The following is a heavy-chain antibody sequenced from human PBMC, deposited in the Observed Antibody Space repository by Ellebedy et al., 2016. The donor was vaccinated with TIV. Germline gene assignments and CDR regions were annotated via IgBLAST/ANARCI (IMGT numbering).Heavy chain of an antibody. CDR2: IYYSGST. V-gene: IGHV4-39*01. Sequence: SETLSLTCTVSGGSISSSSYYWGWIRQPPGKGLEWIGSIYYSGSTYYNPSLKSRVTVSVDTSKNQFSLKLSSVTAADTAVYYCARHEFVVVAATGAFDIWGQGTMVTVSS. J-gene: IGHJ3*02. D-gene: IGHD2-15*01. CDR1: GGSISSSSYY. CDR3: ARHEFVVVAATGAFDI.